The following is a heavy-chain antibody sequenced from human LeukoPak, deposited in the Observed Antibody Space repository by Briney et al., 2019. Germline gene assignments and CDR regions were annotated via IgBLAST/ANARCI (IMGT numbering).Heavy chain of an antibody. V-gene: IGHV1-2*04. J-gene: IGHJ4*02. CDR1: GYTFTGYY. D-gene: IGHD6-19*01. CDR2: INPNSGGT. CDR3: ARDSSDRYYLDY. Sequence: ASVKVSCKASGYTFTGYYMHWVRQAPGQGLEWMGRINPNSGGTNYAQKFQGWVTMTRDTSISTAYMEVSRLRSDDTAVYYCARDSSDRYYLDYWGQGTLVTVSS.